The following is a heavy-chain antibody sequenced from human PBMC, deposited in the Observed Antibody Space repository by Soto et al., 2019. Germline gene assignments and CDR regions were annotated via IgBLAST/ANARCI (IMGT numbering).Heavy chain of an antibody. CDR3: AGPQGLLFGELLASTWFDP. J-gene: IGHJ5*02. CDR1: GGSISSSSYY. Sequence: QLQLQESGPGLVKPSETLSLTCTVSGGSISSSSYYWGWIRQPPGKGLEWIGSIYYSGSTYYNPSLKSRVTISVDPRRNQFSLTLSSVTAADAAVSYCAGPQGLLFGELLASTWFDPWGQGTLVTGSS. CDR2: IYYSGST. D-gene: IGHD3-10*01. V-gene: IGHV4-39*01.